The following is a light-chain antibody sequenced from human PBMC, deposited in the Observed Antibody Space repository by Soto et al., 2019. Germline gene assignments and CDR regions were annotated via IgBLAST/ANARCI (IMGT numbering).Light chain of an antibody. J-gene: IGKJ2*01. CDR1: QSVRNW. CDR3: QQYNTFPLT. V-gene: IGKV1-5*03. Sequence: DFQMTQSPSTLSASVGDRVTITCRASQSVRNWLAWYQQKPGKAPNLLIYKASRLQSGVPSRFSGSGYGTEFTLTISSLQPDDFATYYCQQYNTFPLTFGQGTKLETK. CDR2: KAS.